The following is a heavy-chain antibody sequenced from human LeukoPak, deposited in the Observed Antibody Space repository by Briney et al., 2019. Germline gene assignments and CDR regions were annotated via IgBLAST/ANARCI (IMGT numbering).Heavy chain of an antibody. CDR3: ARDEAIFGAGYYYGMDV. CDR2: INYSGSA. D-gene: IGHD3-3*01. J-gene: IGHJ6*02. Sequence: PSQTLSLTCTVSGGSISSGGHYWSWIRQHPGKGLEWIGYINYSGSAYYNPSLKSRVTISIDTSQNQFSLKLSSVTAADTAVYYCARDEAIFGAGYYYGMDVWGQGTMVTVSS. V-gene: IGHV4-31*03. CDR1: GGSISSGGHY.